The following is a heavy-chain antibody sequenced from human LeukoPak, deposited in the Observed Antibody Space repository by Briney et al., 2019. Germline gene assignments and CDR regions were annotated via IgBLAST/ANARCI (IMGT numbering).Heavy chain of an antibody. J-gene: IGHJ4*02. V-gene: IGHV4-4*02. Sequence: SETLSLTCAVSGVSIDSSSWWNWVRQPPGQGLEWIAEIYHNGNINYNPSLKSRVSLSVDKAKRQISLKLASMTAADTAVYYCARDPVAAPGTAFDYWGQGILVTASA. CDR1: GVSIDSSSW. CDR2: IYHNGNI. D-gene: IGHD6-13*01. CDR3: ARDPVAAPGTAFDY.